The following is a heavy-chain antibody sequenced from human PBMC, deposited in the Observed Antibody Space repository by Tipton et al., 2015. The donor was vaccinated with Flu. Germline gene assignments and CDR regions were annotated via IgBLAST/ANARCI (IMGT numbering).Heavy chain of an antibody. Sequence: QVQLVQSGPEVKKPGVSVKVSCKPSGRSFAAGYYIHWVRQAPGQGLEWMGWIDPNSDGTKSAQRFQDRVTMTRDTSISTVYMELSGLRSDDTAVYYCARIRYGSGWYWGQGTLVTVS. J-gene: IGHJ4*02. D-gene: IGHD6-19*01. V-gene: IGHV1-2*02. CDR2: IDPNSDGT. CDR3: ARIRYGSGWY. CDR1: GRSFAAGYY.